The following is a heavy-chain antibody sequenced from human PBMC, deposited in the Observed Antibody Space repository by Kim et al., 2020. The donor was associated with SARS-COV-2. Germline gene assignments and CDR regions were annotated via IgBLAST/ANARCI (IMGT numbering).Heavy chain of an antibody. CDR2: IDHTGST. Sequence: SETLSLTCAVYGGSLTDYYWNWIRQPPGKGLEWIGEIDHTGSTDYNSSLKSRVTISVDTSKKQFSLRMNSVSATDAAVYYCARGHSRDWRHFDHWGQGNLVTLSS. CDR3: ARGHSRDWRHFDH. D-gene: IGHD3-22*01. J-gene: IGHJ4*02. V-gene: IGHV4-34*01. CDR1: GGSLTDYY.